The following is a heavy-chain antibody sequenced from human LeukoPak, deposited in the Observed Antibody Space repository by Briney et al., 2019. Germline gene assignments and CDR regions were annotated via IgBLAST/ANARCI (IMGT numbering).Heavy chain of an antibody. Sequence: GGTLRLSCAASGFTFSSYGMSWVRQAPGKGLEWVSAISGSGGSTYYADSVKGRFTISRDNSKNTLYLQMNSLRAEDTAVYYCAKLDGGTPDRAKFDYWGQGTLVTVSS. V-gene: IGHV3-23*01. CDR1: GFTFSSYG. J-gene: IGHJ4*02. CDR2: ISGSGGST. CDR3: AKLDGGTPDRAKFDY. D-gene: IGHD3-16*01.